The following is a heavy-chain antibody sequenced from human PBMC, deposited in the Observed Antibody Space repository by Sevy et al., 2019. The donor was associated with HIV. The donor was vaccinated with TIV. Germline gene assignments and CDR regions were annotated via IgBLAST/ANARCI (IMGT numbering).Heavy chain of an antibody. CDR1: GFTFSSYA. D-gene: IGHD3-10*01. CDR2: ISYDGSNK. V-gene: IGHV3-30-3*01. Sequence: GGSLRLSCAASGFTFSSYAMHWVRQAPGKGREWVAVISYDGSNKYYAESVKGRFPISRDNSKNTLYLQMNSLRAEDTAVYYCARDLLRFGELAETDYFDYWGQGTLVTVSS. CDR3: ARDLLRFGELAETDYFDY. J-gene: IGHJ4*02.